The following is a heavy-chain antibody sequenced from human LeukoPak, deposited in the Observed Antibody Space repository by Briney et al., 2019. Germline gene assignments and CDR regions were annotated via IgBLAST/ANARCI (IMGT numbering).Heavy chain of an antibody. CDR2: LYSGAST. Sequence: QPGVSLRLSCAASGFIVSSYYMNWVRQAPGKGLEWVSGLYSGASTYYADSVKGRFTISRDKSKNTLYLQMNSLRAEDTAVYYCAIRLKRGAFDPWGQGTLVTVSS. V-gene: IGHV3-53*01. CDR1: GFIVSSYY. CDR3: AIRLKRGAFDP. J-gene: IGHJ5*02. D-gene: IGHD5-12*01.